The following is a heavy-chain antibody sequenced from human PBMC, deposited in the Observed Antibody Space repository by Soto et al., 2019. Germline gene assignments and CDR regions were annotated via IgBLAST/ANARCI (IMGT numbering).Heavy chain of an antibody. Sequence: SETLSLTCTVSGGSISSGGYYWSWIRQHPGKGLEWIGYIYYSGSTYYNPSLKSRVTISVDTSKNQFSLKLSSVTAADTAVYYCARLLNMMDDASDIWGQRTIVTVSS. V-gene: IGHV4-31*03. J-gene: IGHJ3*02. CDR3: ARLLNMMDDASDI. CDR2: IYYSGST. CDR1: GGSISSGGYY. D-gene: IGHD3-22*01.